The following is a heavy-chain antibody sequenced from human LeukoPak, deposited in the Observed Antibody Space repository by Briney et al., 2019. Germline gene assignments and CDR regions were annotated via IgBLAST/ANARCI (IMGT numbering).Heavy chain of an antibody. CDR1: GFSFSDHE. CDR2: LSSSGNA. Sequence: GGSLRLSCAASGFSFSDHEMNWVRQAPGKGLEWVSYLSSSGNAYYADSVKGRFTISRDNSKNTLYLQMNSLRAEDTAVYYCAKEGSYYDSSGYYHGGFDYWGQGTLVTVSS. J-gene: IGHJ4*02. V-gene: IGHV3-69-1*01. CDR3: AKEGSYYDSSGYYHGGFDY. D-gene: IGHD3-22*01.